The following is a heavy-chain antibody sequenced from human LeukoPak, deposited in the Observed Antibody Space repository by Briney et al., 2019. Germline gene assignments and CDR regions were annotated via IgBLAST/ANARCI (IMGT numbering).Heavy chain of an antibody. D-gene: IGHD2-15*01. J-gene: IGHJ5*02. V-gene: IGHV4-59*12. CDR2: IYYSGST. CDR3: ARADARRVVDP. Sequence: SETLSLTCTVSGGSISSYYWSWIRQHPGKGLEWIGYIYYSGSTYYNPSLKSRVTISVDRSKNQFSLKLSSVTAADTAVYYCARADARRVVDPWGQGTLVTVSS. CDR1: GGSISSYY.